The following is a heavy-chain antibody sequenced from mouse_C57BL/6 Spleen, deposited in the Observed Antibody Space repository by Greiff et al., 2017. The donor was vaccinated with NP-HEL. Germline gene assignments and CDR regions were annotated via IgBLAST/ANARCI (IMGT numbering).Heavy chain of an antibody. CDR2: ISNGGGST. Sequence: EVQGVESGGGLVQPGGSLKLSCAASGFTFSDYYMYWVRQTPEKRLEWVAYISNGGGSTYYPDTVKGRFTIARDNAKNTLYLQMSRLKSEDTAMYYCARGGGVTKNWYFDVWGTGTTVTVSS. CDR1: GFTFSDYY. CDR3: ARGGGVTKNWYFDV. J-gene: IGHJ1*03. V-gene: IGHV5-12*01. D-gene: IGHD2-2*01.